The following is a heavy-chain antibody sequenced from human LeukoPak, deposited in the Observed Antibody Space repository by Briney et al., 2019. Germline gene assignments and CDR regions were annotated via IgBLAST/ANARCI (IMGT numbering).Heavy chain of an antibody. D-gene: IGHD1-7*01. CDR1: GGSISSYY. J-gene: IGHJ6*03. CDR2: IYTSGST. Sequence: SETLSLTCTVSGGSISSYYCSWIRQPAGKGLEWIGRIYTSGSTNYNPSLKSRVAMSVDTSKNQFSLKLSLVTAADPAVYYSARVRTGTTYYYYYYMDVWGKGTTVTVSS. CDR3: ARVRTGTTYYYYYYMDV. V-gene: IGHV4-4*07.